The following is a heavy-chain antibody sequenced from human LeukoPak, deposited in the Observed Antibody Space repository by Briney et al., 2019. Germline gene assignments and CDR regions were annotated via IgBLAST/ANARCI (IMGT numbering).Heavy chain of an antibody. D-gene: IGHD3-10*01. J-gene: IGHJ4*02. Sequence: AGGSLRLSCAASGFTFDSYAMSWVRQAPGKGLEWVSTISGSGGSTYYADSVKGRFTISRDNSKNTLYLQMNSLRAEDTAVYYCAKDRRAGSYDYWGQGTLVTVSS. CDR1: GFTFDSYA. CDR2: ISGSGGST. CDR3: AKDRRAGSYDY. V-gene: IGHV3-23*01.